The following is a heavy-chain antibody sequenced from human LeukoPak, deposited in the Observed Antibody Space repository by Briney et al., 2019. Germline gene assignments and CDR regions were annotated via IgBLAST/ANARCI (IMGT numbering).Heavy chain of an antibody. CDR1: GGTFSSYA. CDR2: INPNSGGT. Sequence: ASVKVSCKASGGTFSSYAISWVRQAPGQGLEWMGWINPNSGGTNYAQKFQGWVTMTRDTSISTAYMELSRLRSDDTAVYYCAITYGSGTLGAVDAFDIWGQGTMVTVSS. CDR3: AITYGSGTLGAVDAFDI. V-gene: IGHV1-2*04. D-gene: IGHD3-10*01. J-gene: IGHJ3*02.